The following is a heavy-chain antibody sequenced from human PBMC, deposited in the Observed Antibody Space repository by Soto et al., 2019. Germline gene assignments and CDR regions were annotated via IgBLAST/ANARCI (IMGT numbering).Heavy chain of an antibody. CDR1: GFTFSSYA. Sequence: PWGSLRLSCSASGFTFSSYAMHWVRQAPGKGLEYVSAISSDGGSTYYADSVKGRFTISRDNSKNTLYLQMNSLRAEDTAIYYCASISSSVSPGCRGQRTPVTVSS. D-gene: IGHD2-2*01. J-gene: IGHJ4*02. CDR2: ISSDGGST. V-gene: IGHV3-64D*08. CDR3: ASISSSVSPGC.